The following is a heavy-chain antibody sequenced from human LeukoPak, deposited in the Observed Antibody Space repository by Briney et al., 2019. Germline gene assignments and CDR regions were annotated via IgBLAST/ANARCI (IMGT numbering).Heavy chain of an antibody. CDR3: ARATTGAFDY. J-gene: IGHJ4*02. V-gene: IGHV3-74*01. CDR2: INSDGSST. D-gene: IGHD4-17*01. Sequence: GGSLRLSCAASGFTFSSYSMNWVRQAPGKGLVWVSRINSDGSSTSYADSVRGRFTISRDNAKNTLYLQMNSPRAEDTAVYYCARATTGAFDYWGQGTLVTVSS. CDR1: GFTFSSYS.